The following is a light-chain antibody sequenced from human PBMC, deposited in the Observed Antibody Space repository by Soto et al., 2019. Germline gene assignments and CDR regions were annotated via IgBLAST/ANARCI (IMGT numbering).Light chain of an antibody. V-gene: IGLV1-51*02. CDR3: GTWDGSLTAGRV. CDR2: ENS. J-gene: IGLJ3*02. Sequence: QPVLTQPPSVSAAPGQKVTISCSGSSSNIGNNYVSWYQQLPGTAPKLLIYENSKRPSGIPDRFSGSKSGSSATLGITGLQTGDEADYYCGTWDGSLTAGRVFGGGTKLTVL. CDR1: SSNIGNNY.